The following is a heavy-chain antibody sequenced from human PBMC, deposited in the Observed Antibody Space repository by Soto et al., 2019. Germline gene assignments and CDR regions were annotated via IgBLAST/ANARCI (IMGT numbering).Heavy chain of an antibody. CDR3: ARGVGFGYYYYHMDI. J-gene: IGHJ6*02. CDR2: IYYSGSA. CDR1: GDSVTSVSDY. V-gene: IGHV4-61*01. Sequence: SETLSLTCTVSGDSVTSVSDYWSWIRQPPGKGLEWIGYIYYSGSADYNPSLGSRVTISIDTSKNQFSLKLTSVTAAETAVYYCARGVGFGYYYYHMDIWGQGTTVTVSS. D-gene: IGHD3-10*01.